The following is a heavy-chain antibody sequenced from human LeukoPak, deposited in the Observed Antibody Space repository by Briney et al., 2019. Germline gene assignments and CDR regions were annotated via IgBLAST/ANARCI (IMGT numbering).Heavy chain of an antibody. D-gene: IGHD3-10*01. CDR1: GGSISSYY. J-gene: IGHJ3*02. Sequence: SETLSLTCTVSGGSISSYYWSWIRQPAGKGLEWIGRISSSGSTNYNPSLKSRVTISVDTSKNQFSLKLSSVTAADTAVYFCARGPYSYGSGAFDIWGQGTMVTVSS. CDR3: ARGPYSYGSGAFDI. CDR2: ISSSGST. V-gene: IGHV4-4*07.